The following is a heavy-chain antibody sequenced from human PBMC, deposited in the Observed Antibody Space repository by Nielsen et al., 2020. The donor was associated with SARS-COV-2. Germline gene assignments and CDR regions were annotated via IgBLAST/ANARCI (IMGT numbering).Heavy chain of an antibody. D-gene: IGHD1-26*01. V-gene: IGHV3-11*06. CDR3: ARDSRGGSSHLFYYYGMDV. J-gene: IGHJ6*02. Sequence: GESLKISCAASGFTFSDYYMSWIRQAPGKGLEWVSSISSSSSYIYYADSVKGRFTISRDNAKNSLYLQMNSLRAEDTAVYYCARDSRGGSSHLFYYYGMDVWGQGTTVTVSS. CDR2: ISSSSSYI. CDR1: GFTFSDYY.